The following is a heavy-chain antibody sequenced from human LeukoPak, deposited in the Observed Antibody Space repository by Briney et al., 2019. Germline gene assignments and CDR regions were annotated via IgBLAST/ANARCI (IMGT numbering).Heavy chain of an antibody. CDR2: IYYSGST. V-gene: IGHV4-61*08. Sequence: SETLSLTCTVPGGSISSGGYYWSWIRQHPGKGLEWIGYIYYSGSTNYNPSLKSRVTMSVDTSKNQFSLKLSSVTAADTAVYYCAREEVVPAAPDNWFDPWGQGTLVTVSS. CDR1: GGSISSGGYY. J-gene: IGHJ5*02. CDR3: AREEVVPAAPDNWFDP. D-gene: IGHD2-2*01.